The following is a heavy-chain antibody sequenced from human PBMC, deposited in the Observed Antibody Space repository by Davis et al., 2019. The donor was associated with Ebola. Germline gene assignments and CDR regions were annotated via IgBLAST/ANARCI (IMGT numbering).Heavy chain of an antibody. CDR3: AKGRSFVDY. CDR2: ISYDGSNK. V-gene: IGHV3-30*18. J-gene: IGHJ4*02. CDR1: GFTFSSYG. Sequence: GESLKISCAASGFTFSSYGMHWVRQAPGKGLEWVAVISYDGSNKYYADSVKGRFTISRDDSKNTLSLQMNSLRAEDTAVYYCAKGRSFVDYWGQGTLVTVSS.